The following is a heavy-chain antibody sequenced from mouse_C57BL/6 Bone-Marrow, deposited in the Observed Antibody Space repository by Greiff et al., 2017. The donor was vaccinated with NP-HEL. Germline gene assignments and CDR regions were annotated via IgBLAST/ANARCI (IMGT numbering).Heavy chain of an antibody. J-gene: IGHJ4*01. CDR3: AGDYYGSSHYYAMDY. CDR1: GYTFTGYW. D-gene: IGHD1-1*01. Sequence: QVQLQQSGAELMKPGASVKLSCKATGYTFTGYWIEWVKQRPGHGLEWIGEILPGSGSTNYNEKFKGKATFTADTSSNTAYMKLSSLTTEDSAIYCWAGDYYGSSHYYAMDYWGQGTSVTVSA. CDR2: ILPGSGST. V-gene: IGHV1-9*01.